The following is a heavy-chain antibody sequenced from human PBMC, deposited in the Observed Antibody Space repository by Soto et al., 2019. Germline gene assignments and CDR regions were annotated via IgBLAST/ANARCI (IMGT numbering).Heavy chain of an antibody. V-gene: IGHV4-4*02. Sequence: SETLSLTCAVSGGSISSSNWWSWVRQPPGKGLEWIGEIYHSGSTNYNPSLKSRVTISVDTSKNQFSLKLSSVTAADTAVYYCARASGLLWFGELLPNYNWFDPWGQGTLVTVSS. CDR1: GGSISSSNW. J-gene: IGHJ5*02. CDR3: ARASGLLWFGELLPNYNWFDP. D-gene: IGHD3-10*01. CDR2: IYHSGST.